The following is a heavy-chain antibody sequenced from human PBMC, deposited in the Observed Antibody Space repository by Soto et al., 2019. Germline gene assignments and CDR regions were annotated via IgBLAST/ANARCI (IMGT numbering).Heavy chain of an antibody. V-gene: IGHV3-23*01. CDR3: AKVRTRYCSSTSCDRGMDV. Sequence: EVQLLESGGGLVQPGGSLRLSCAASGFTFSSYAMSWVRQAPGKGLEWVSAISGSGGSTYYSDSVKGRFTISRDNSKNTLYLQMNSLRAEDTAVYYCAKVRTRYCSSTSCDRGMDVWGQGTTVTVSS. CDR2: ISGSGGST. J-gene: IGHJ6*02. CDR1: GFTFSSYA. D-gene: IGHD2-2*01.